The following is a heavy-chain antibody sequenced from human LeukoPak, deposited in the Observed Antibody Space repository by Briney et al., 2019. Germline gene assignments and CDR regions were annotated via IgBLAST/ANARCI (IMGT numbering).Heavy chain of an antibody. D-gene: IGHD3-10*01. V-gene: IGHV1-2*02. CDR1: GYTFTGYY. J-gene: IGHJ4*02. CDR2: IDSNSGGT. Sequence: GASVKVSCKASGYTFTGYYIHWVRQAPGQGLEWMGWIDSNSGGTRYAENFQGRVTMTRDTSISTVYMELSGLRSDDTAVYYCTRDHWGENYWGQGTLVTVSS. CDR3: TRDHWGENY.